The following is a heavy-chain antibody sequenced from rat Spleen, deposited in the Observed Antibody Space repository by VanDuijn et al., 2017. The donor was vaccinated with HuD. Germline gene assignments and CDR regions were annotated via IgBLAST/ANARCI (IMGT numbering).Heavy chain of an antibody. Sequence: QVQLKESGPGLVQPSQTLSLTCTVSGFSLTSNSVSWVRQPPGKGLEWMGAIWSGGSTDYNSALKSRLSISRDTSTSQVFLKMNSLQTEDTATYYCARDPGNNPYFMDAWGQGVSVAVSS. J-gene: IGHJ4*01. CDR1: GFSLTSNS. V-gene: IGHV2-15*01. CDR2: IWSGGST. CDR3: ARDPGNNPYFMDA. D-gene: IGHD1-4*01.